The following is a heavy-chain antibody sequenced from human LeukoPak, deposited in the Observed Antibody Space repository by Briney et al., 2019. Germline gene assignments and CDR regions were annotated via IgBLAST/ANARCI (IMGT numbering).Heavy chain of an antibody. CDR3: ARDEDPYAFDI. V-gene: IGHV1-2*02. J-gene: IGHJ3*02. CDR2: INPYSGGT. Sequence: ASVKVSCKASGYTLTGYYMHWVRQAPGPRLEWMGWINPYSGGTNYAQKLQGRVTMTRDTSISTAYMELSRLRSDDTAMYYCARDEDPYAFDIWGQGTMVTVSS. CDR1: GYTLTGYY. D-gene: IGHD2-15*01.